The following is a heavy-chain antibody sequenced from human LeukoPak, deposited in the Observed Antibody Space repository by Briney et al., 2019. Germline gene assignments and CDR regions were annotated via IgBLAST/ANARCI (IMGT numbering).Heavy chain of an antibody. D-gene: IGHD6-13*01. Sequence: SETLSLTCTVSGYSISSGYYWGWIRQPPGKGLEWIGSIYHSGSTYYNPSLKSRVTISVDTSKNQFSLKLSSVTAADTAVYYCATQLATYWYFDLWGRGTLVTVSS. CDR1: GYSISSGYY. J-gene: IGHJ2*01. CDR3: ATQLATYWYFDL. V-gene: IGHV4-38-2*02. CDR2: IYHSGST.